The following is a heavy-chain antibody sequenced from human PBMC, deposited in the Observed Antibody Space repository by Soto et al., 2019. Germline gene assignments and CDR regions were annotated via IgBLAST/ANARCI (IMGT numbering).Heavy chain of an antibody. CDR2: VSPILSMS. V-gene: IGHV1-69*02. Sequence: QVQLVQSGAEVKSAGSSVKVSCKASGDTFNFYSINWVRHAPGLGLEWVGRVSPILSMSNYAQRFQGRVTMTADKSTGTAYKEPRSMRSEDPAIYYCASNYGSGYGAFDSWGQGALVTVS. J-gene: IGHJ4*02. CDR1: GDTFNFYS. D-gene: IGHD3-10*01. CDR3: ASNYGSGYGAFDS.